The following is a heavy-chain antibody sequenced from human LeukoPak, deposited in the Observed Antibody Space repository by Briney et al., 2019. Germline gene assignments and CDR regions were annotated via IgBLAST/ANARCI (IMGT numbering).Heavy chain of an antibody. CDR3: ARGGGLRAYYFDY. J-gene: IGHJ4*02. D-gene: IGHD5-24*01. CDR1: GFTFSSYA. V-gene: IGHV3-30*04. Sequence: GGSLRLSCAASGFTFSSYAMHWVRQAPGKGLEWVAVISYDGSNKYYADSVKGRFTISRDNSKNTLYLQMNSLRAEDTAVHYCARGGGLRAYYFDYWGQGTLVTVSS. CDR2: ISYDGSNK.